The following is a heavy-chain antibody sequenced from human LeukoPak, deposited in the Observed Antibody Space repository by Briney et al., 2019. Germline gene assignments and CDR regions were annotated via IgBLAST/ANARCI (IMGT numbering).Heavy chain of an antibody. V-gene: IGHV3-20*04. Sequence: PGGSPRLSCAASGFMFDDYDMSWVRQAPGKGLEWVSGINWNAGSTAYADSVKGRFTISRDNAKNSLYLQTNSLRAEDTALYYCARAFKYSMSGYYFDYWGQGTLVTVSS. J-gene: IGHJ4*02. CDR2: INWNAGST. CDR3: ARAFKYSMSGYYFDY. CDR1: GFMFDDYD. D-gene: IGHD2-21*01.